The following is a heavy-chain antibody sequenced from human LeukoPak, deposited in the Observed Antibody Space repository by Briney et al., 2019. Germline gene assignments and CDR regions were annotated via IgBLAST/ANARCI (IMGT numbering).Heavy chain of an antibody. Sequence: GGSLRLSCAASGFTFSDSYMTWIRQAPGKGLELLSYISGSASDVNYIDSVRGRFTISRDNAKNSLYLHMNSLTVEDTAVYYCSRDPRNNDYWGQGTLVTGSS. V-gene: IGHV3-11*01. J-gene: IGHJ4*02. CDR3: SRDPRNNDY. CDR1: GFTFSDSY. CDR2: ISGSASDV.